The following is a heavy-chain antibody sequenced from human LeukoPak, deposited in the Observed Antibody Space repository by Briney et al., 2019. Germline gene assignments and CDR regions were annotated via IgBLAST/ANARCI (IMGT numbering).Heavy chain of an antibody. V-gene: IGHV3-23*01. CDR3: AQLRGDN. D-gene: IGHD4-23*01. CDR1: GFTFSSYS. Sequence: GGSLRLSCAASGFTFSSYSMTWVRQSPGKGPEWVSGISGSGGSSSYADSVKGRFTVSRDNSKNMVYLQMNSLTAEDTAVYYCAQLRGDNWGQGTRVIVS. CDR2: ISGSGGSS. J-gene: IGHJ4*02.